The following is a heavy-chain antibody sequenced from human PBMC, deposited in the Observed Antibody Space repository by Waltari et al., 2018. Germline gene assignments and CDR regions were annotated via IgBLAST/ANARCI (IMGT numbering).Heavy chain of an antibody. CDR2: SYPGASDT. Sequence: EVQLVQSGAEVKKPGESLKISCKGSGYSFTSYWIGWVRQMPGKGLEWMGYSYPGASDTESGPSFQGQVTISADKSISTAYLQWSSLKASDTAMYYCAVSSGWYLAFDIWGQGTMVTVSS. J-gene: IGHJ3*02. V-gene: IGHV5-51*03. CDR3: AVSSGWYLAFDI. CDR1: GYSFTSYW. D-gene: IGHD6-19*01.